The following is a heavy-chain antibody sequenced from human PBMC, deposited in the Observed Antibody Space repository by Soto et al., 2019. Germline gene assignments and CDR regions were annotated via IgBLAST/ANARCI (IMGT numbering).Heavy chain of an antibody. CDR2: IYQTGSI. CDR1: VGSINSNW. D-gene: IGHD3-3*01. J-gene: IGHJ5*02. V-gene: IGHV4-4*02. CDR3: VRGNDNYDFWNNWSLDP. Sequence: SETLSLTCTVSVGSINSNWWSWVRQPPGKGLEWIGEIYQTGSINYNPSLRSRVTISVDKSKNQLSLKVDSVSAADTAFYYCVRGNDNYDFWNNWSLDPWGQGTLVTAPQ.